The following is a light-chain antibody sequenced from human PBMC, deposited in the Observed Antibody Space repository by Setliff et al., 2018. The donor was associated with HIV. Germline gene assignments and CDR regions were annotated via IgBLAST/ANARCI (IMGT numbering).Light chain of an antibody. Sequence: SVLAQPASVSGSPGQSITISCTGTNSDVGGFNSVSWYQQNPGKAPKLMIYEVSNRPSGVSNRFSASKSGNTASLTISGLQAEDEADYFCSSYTSSSTLGFGTGTKVTVL. CDR3: SSYTSSSTLG. CDR1: NSDVGGFNS. J-gene: IGLJ1*01. V-gene: IGLV2-14*01. CDR2: EVS.